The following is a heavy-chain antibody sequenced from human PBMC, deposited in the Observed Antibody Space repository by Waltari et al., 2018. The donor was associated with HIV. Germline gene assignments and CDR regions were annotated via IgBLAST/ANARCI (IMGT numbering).Heavy chain of an antibody. D-gene: IGHD3-3*01. Sequence: QLQLQESGPGLVKPSETLSLTCAVSGGSISSSSYYWGWIRQPPGKGVEWIGSIYYSGGTYDTPSLKSRVTISVDTSKNQFSLKLSSVTAADTAVYYCARHVRSSIWFDYWGQGTLVTVSS. CDR2: IYYSGGT. J-gene: IGHJ5*01. V-gene: IGHV4-39*01. CDR3: ARHVRSSIWFDY. CDR1: GGSISSSSYY.